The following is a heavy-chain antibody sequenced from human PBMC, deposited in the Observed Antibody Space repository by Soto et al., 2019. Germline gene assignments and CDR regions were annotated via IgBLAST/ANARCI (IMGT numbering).Heavy chain of an antibody. V-gene: IGHV2-5*02. Sequence: QITLRESGPTLVKPTQTLTLTCTFSGFSLNTREVGVGWIRQPPGKALEWLALIFWDDDKRYSPSLKTRLTISKDTSKSQVVLXMTXMXPVXXATYXCAHXXXGXXIEDYXAYYFDFWGQGTLVTVS. CDR3: AHXXXGXXIEDYXAYYFDF. D-gene: IGHD4-17*01. CDR1: GFSLNTREVG. J-gene: IGHJ4*02. CDR2: IFWDDDK.